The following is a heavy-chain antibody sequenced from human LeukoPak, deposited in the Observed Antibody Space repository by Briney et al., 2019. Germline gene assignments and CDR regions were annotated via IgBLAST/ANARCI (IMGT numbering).Heavy chain of an antibody. V-gene: IGHV3-23*01. CDR2: ISASGGST. D-gene: IGHD2-21*01. CDR3: AKFPRQVLECGGDCYRDHFDY. CDR1: GFTVSSNY. J-gene: IGHJ4*02. Sequence: GGSLRLSCAASGFTVSSNYMSWVRQAPGKGLEWVSAISASGGSTYYADSVKGRFTISRDNSENTLYVQMNSLRAEDTAVYYCAKFPRQVLECGGDCYRDHFDYWGQRTLVTVSS.